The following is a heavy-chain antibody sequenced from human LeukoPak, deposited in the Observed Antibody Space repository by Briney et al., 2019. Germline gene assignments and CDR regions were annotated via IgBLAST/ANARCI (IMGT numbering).Heavy chain of an antibody. D-gene: IGHD5-24*01. V-gene: IGHV6-1*01. CDR3: ARADSPGWLQLGGYFDY. CDR2: TYYRSKWYN. Sequence: SQTLSLTCAISGDSVSSNSAAWNWIRQSPSRVLEWLGRTYYRSKWYNDYAVSVKSRITINPDTSKNQFSLQLNSVTPEDTAVYYCARADSPGWLQLGGYFDYWGQGTLVTVSS. J-gene: IGHJ4*02. CDR1: GDSVSSNSAA.